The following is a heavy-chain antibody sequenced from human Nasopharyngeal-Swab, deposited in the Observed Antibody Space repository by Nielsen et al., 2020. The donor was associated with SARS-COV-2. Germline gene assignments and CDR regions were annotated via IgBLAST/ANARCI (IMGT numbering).Heavy chain of an antibody. J-gene: IGHJ4*02. CDR1: GFSFRTYW. CDR3: ARDVGGRDNY. V-gene: IGHV3-74*01. Sequence: GESLKIPCAASGFSFRTYWMHWIRQSPGKGLLWVSRIDTDGAITNYADSVKGRFTISRDNAKNTLYLQMNSLRADDTAVYYCARDVGGRDNYWGQGALVTVSS. CDR2: IDTDGAIT. D-gene: IGHD2-15*01.